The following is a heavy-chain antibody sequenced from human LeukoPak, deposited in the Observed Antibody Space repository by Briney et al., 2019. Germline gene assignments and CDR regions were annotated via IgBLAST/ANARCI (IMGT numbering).Heavy chain of an antibody. CDR3: ARDGNPWNLDV. V-gene: IGHV4-59*01. J-gene: IGHJ2*01. CDR2: IYYSGRT. D-gene: IGHD1-14*01. Sequence: SETLSLTCTVSGGSISSYYWTWIRQPPGKPLEWIGYIYYSGRTSYNPSLKSRVTMSVDTSKNQFSLKLSSVTAADTAVYYCARDGNPWNLDVWGRGTLVTVSS. CDR1: GGSISSYY.